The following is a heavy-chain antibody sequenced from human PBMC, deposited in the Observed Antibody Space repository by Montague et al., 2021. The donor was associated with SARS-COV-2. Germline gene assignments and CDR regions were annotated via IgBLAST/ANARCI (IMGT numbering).Heavy chain of an antibody. J-gene: IGHJ5*01. D-gene: IGHD1-1*01. CDR1: GAYFGSSFSY. CDR3: AGYRVGTMLDS. V-gene: IGHV4-39*02. Sequence: SETLSLTCTVPGAYFGSSFSYWGWIRPPPGKGLEWIGSIGYSASCFSTLSLRSRVTISAYTSRNYFSVKATTATAADTALYYCAGYRVGTMLDSWGPGTLVTVSS. CDR2: IGYSASC.